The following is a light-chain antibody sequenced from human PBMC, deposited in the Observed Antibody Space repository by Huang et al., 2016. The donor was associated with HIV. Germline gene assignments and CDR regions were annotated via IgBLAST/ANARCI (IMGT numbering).Light chain of an antibody. CDR2: DAI. J-gene: IGKJ1*01. Sequence: EIVLTQSPATLSLFPGERATLSCRASQNVGNYLAWYPERPGQAPRLLIYDAIYRATGIPARFVGGGSGTDFALTINGLEPEDFAVYYCQQRSNWWTFGQGTKVEIK. CDR1: QNVGNY. V-gene: IGKV3-11*01. CDR3: QQRSNWWT.